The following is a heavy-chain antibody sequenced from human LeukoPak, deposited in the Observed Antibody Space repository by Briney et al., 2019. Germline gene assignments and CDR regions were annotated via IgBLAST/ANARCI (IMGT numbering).Heavy chain of an antibody. CDR2: ISSRSTTI. CDR1: GFSFSSNS. V-gene: IGHV3-48*02. D-gene: IGHD3-22*01. CDR3: ARAYYDSSDYYYEGCFQD. Sequence: PGGSLRLSCAASGFSFSSNSMNWVRQAPGKGLEWVSYISSRSTTIYYADSVKGRFTISRDNAKNSLYLQMNSLRDEDTAVYYCARAYYDSSDYYYEGCFQDWGQGTLVTVSS. J-gene: IGHJ1*01.